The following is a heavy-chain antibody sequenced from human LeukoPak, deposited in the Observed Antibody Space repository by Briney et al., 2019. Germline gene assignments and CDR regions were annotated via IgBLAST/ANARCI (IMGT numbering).Heavy chain of an antibody. Sequence: GASVKVSCKASGYSIRGNSINWVRQAPGQGLEWIGYINTMSGNPTYVQGFTGRFVFSLETSVSTAYLLISSLKAEDSGVYYCTRDLAYLHFDVWGQGTLVTVSS. V-gene: IGHV7-4-1*02. CDR3: TRDLAYLHFDV. CDR1: GYSIRGNS. D-gene: IGHD2/OR15-2a*01. J-gene: IGHJ4*02. CDR2: INTMSGNP.